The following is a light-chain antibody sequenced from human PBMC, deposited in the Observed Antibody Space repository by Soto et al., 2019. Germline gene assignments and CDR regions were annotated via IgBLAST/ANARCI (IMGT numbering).Light chain of an antibody. V-gene: IGLV1-40*01. CDR1: SSNIGAGYD. CDR3: QSFDSSLSDWV. J-gene: IGLJ3*02. CDR2: DSS. Sequence: QSVLTQPPSVSGAPGQRVTISCTGSSSNIGAGYDVHWYQQLPGTAPKLFVYDSSNRPSGVPDRFSGSKSGTSASLAITGLQAEDEADYYCQSFDSSLSDWVFGGGTKLTVL.